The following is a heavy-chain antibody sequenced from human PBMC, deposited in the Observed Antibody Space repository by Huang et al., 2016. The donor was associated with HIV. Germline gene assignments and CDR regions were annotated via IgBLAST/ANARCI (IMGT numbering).Heavy chain of an antibody. D-gene: IGHD2-15*01. CDR1: GFIFSNFG. CDR3: AKESRWFSDFDQ. CDR2: SSYDGRSD. Sequence: QVQLVESGGGVVQPGTSLRLSCAASGFIFSNFGMHWVRQAPGKGLEWGAGSSYDGRSDRYCDSVKGRFTISRDNDKNTLSLEMNRLRHDDTAVYYCAKESRWFSDFDQWGQGTLVTVSS. V-gene: IGHV3-30*18. J-gene: IGHJ5*02.